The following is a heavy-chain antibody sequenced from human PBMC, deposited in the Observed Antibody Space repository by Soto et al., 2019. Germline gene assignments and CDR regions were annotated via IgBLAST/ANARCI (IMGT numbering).Heavy chain of an antibody. D-gene: IGHD2-15*01. CDR3: ALVVAATRSLDY. CDR1: GGSFSGYY. CDR2: INHSGST. Sequence: PSETLSLTCAVYGGSFSGYYWSWIRQPPGKGLEWIGEINHSGSTNYNPSLKSRVTISVDTSKNQFSLKLSPVTAADTAVYYCALVVAATRSLDYWGQGTLVTVS. V-gene: IGHV4-34*01. J-gene: IGHJ4*02.